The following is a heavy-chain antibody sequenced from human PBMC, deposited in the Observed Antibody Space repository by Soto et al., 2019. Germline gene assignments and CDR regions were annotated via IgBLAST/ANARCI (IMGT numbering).Heavy chain of an antibody. J-gene: IGHJ4*02. CDR2: ISPYTGNT. V-gene: IGHV1-18*04. D-gene: IGHD3-16*02. CDR3: AREGGVWGSFRYFDY. CDR1: GYTFSSYV. Sequence: QVQLVQSGVELQKPGASVKVSCKASGYTFSSYVINWLRQAPGQGLEWMVWISPYTGNTNYGQNLQGRVTMTTDTSTSIVDMELRSLRSDDTAVYYCAREGGVWGSFRYFDYRGQGTLVTVSP.